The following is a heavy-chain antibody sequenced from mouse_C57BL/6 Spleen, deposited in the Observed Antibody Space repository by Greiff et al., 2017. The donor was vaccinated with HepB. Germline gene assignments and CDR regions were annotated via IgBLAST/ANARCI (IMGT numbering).Heavy chain of an antibody. CDR2: INPNNGGT. J-gene: IGHJ4*01. Sequence: EVQLQESGPELVKPGASVKMSCKASGYTSTDYNMHWVKQSHGKSLEWIGYINPNNGGTSYNQKFKGKATLTVNKSSSTAYMELRSLTSEDSAVYYCARRVYYGNHYYAMDYWGQGTSVTVSS. V-gene: IGHV1-22*01. CDR3: ARRVYYGNHYYAMDY. D-gene: IGHD2-1*01. CDR1: GYTSTDYN.